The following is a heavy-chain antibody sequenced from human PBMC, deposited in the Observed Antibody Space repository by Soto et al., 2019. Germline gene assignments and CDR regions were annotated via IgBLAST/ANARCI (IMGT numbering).Heavy chain of an antibody. CDR3: ARNYYDSSGYYGSPDI. Sequence: SVKVSCKASGGTFSSYTISWVLQAPGQGLEWMGRIIPILGIANYAQKFQGRVTITADKSTSTAYMELSSLRSEDTAVYYCARNYYDSSGYYGSPDIWGQGTMVTVSS. J-gene: IGHJ3*02. D-gene: IGHD3-22*01. V-gene: IGHV1-69*02. CDR1: GGTFSSYT. CDR2: IIPILGIA.